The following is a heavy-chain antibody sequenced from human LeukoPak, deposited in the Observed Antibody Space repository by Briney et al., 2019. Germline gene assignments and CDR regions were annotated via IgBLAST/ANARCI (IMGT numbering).Heavy chain of an antibody. CDR2: IYYSGST. CDR1: GGSISSSSYY. Sequence: SETLSLTCTVSGGSISSSSYYWGWIRQPPGKGLEWIGSIYYSGSTYYNPSLKSRVTISADTSNIQFSLKLTSVTAADTAVYFCARHSSYVSPVRYWGQGTLVTVSP. V-gene: IGHV4-39*01. CDR3: ARHSSYVSPVRY. D-gene: IGHD3-10*02. J-gene: IGHJ4*02.